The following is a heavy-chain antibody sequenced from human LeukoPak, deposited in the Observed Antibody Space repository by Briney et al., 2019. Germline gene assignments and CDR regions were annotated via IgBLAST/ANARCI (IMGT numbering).Heavy chain of an antibody. CDR2: IYYSGST. CDR3: ARQLYVSGSYYAPMDV. J-gene: IGHJ6*03. D-gene: IGHD3-10*01. Sequence: SETLSLTCTVSGGSISSRSYYWGWIRQPPGKGLEWIGIIYYSGSTYPNPSLRSRVTISVDTSKNQFSLKLSSVTAADTAVYFCARQLYVSGSYYAPMDVWGKGTTVTISS. V-gene: IGHV4-39*01. CDR1: GGSISSRSYY.